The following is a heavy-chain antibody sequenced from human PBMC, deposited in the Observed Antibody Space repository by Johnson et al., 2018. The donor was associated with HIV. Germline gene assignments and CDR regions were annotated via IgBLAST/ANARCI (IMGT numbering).Heavy chain of an antibody. CDR2: IYSGGST. J-gene: IGHJ3*02. CDR1: GFSSDDYG. Sequence: VQLVESGGGLVKPGGSLRLSCVSSGFSSDDYGMSWVRQAPGKGLEWVSVIYSGGSTYYADSVKGRFTISRDNSKNTLYLQMNSLRAEDPAVYYCARDPGGVAAFDIWGQGTMVTVSS. V-gene: IGHV3-66*01. D-gene: IGHD3-16*01. CDR3: ARDPGGVAAFDI.